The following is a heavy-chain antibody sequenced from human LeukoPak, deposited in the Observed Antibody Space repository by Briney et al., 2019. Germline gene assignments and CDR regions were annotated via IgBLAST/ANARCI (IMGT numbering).Heavy chain of an antibody. D-gene: IGHD5-12*01. J-gene: IGHJ4*02. Sequence: PSETLSLTCTVSGYSISSGYYWGWIRQPPGKGLEWIGSIYHSGSTYYNPSLKSRVTISVDTSKNQFSLKLSSVTAADTAVYYCARDLVGYNWSQGTLVTVSS. CDR3: ARDLVGYN. CDR1: GYSISSGYY. CDR2: IYHSGST. V-gene: IGHV4-38-2*02.